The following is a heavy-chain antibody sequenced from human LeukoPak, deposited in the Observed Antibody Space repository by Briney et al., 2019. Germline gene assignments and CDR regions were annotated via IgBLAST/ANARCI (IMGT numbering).Heavy chain of an antibody. J-gene: IGHJ4*02. CDR2: ISYAGTTI. D-gene: IGHD4-11*01. V-gene: IGHV3-30*03. Sequence: GGSLRLSCATSGFTFSTYGMHWVRQAPGKGLEWVAVISYAGTTIYYGDSVKGRFTISRDNSKNTLYLQMNYLRTEDTAVYYCARSGGLQKFDYWGQGTLVTVSS. CDR3: ARSGGLQKFDY. CDR1: GFTFSTYG.